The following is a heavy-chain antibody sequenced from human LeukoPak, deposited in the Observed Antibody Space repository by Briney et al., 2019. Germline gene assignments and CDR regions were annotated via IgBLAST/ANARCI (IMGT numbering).Heavy chain of an antibody. D-gene: IGHD3-10*01. CDR1: GFTFSSYS. V-gene: IGHV3-21*01. Sequence: GGSLRLSCAASGFTFSSYSMNWVRQAPGKGLEWVSSISSSSSYIYYADSVKGRFTISRDNAKNSLYLQMNSLRAEDTAVYYCARASDLWFGELLSSYWGQGTLVTVSS. CDR2: ISSSSSYI. J-gene: IGHJ4*02. CDR3: ARASDLWFGELLSSY.